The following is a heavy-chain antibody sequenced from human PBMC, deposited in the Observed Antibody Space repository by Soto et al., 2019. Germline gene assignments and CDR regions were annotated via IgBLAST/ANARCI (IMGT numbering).Heavy chain of an antibody. CDR2: IYYSGST. D-gene: IGHD2-21*01. V-gene: IGHV4-59*01. CDR3: ARLWGWYFDY. CDR1: GGSISSYY. Sequence: QVQLQESGPGLVKPSETLSLTCTVSGGSISSYYWSWIRQPPGKGLEWIGYIYYSGSTNYNPSLXSXVXIXXDPSKNQVSLKLSSVTAADTAVYYCARLWGWYFDYWGQGTLVTVSS. J-gene: IGHJ4*02.